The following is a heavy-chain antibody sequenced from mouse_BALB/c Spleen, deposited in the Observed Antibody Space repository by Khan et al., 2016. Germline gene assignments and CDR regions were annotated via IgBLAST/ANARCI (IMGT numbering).Heavy chain of an antibody. CDR3: TNIDAGYYEFPY. D-gene: IGHD2-3*01. J-gene: IGHJ3*01. Sequence: EVELVESGGDLVKPGGSLKLSCAASGFIFSSYTMSWVRQTPEKRLEWVATISSGGTYTYYPDRVKGRFTISRDNAKKTLHLQMSSLKSEDTAMYFCTNIDAGYYEFPYWGQGTLVTVSA. V-gene: IGHV5-6-4*01. CDR1: GFIFSSYT. CDR2: ISSGGTYT.